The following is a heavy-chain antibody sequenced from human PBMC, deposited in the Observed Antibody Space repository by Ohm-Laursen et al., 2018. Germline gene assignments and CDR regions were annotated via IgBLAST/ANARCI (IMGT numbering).Heavy chain of an antibody. CDR1: GFSLSTSGMC. D-gene: IGHD6-19*01. Sequence: TQTLTLTGTFSGFSLSTSGMCVSWIRQPPGKALEWLARIVWDDDKYYSTSLKTRLTISKDTSKNQVVLTMTNMDPVDTATYYCARISLDGSSGRADFDYWGQGTLVTVSS. CDR3: ARISLDGSSGRADFDY. CDR2: IVWDDDK. J-gene: IGHJ4*02. V-gene: IGHV2-70*11.